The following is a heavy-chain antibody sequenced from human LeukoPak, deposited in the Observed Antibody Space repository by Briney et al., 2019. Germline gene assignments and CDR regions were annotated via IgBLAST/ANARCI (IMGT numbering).Heavy chain of an antibody. V-gene: IGHV3-30*02. CDR1: GFTFSNYV. CDR3: ARDRRSGSYSQSDTFDI. D-gene: IGHD3-10*01. CDR2: IGYDGSDR. Sequence: GGSLRLSCAASGFTFSNYVMHWVRQAPGKGLEWVAFIGYDGSDRYHADSVKGRFTISRDNSKNTVYLQMNTLTADDTAVYYCARDRRSGSYSQSDTFDIWGQGTMVTVSS. J-gene: IGHJ3*02.